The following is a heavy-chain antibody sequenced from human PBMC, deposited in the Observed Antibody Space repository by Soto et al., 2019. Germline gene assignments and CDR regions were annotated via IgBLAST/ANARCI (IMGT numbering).Heavy chain of an antibody. V-gene: IGHV3-23*01. Sequence: PGGSLRLSCAASGFTFSSYAMGWVRQAPGKGLEWVSAFSGSGGSTYYADSVKGRFTISRDNFKITLYLQMNSLRAEDTVVYYCATSLLEWLLYGFDIWGQGTMVTVTS. J-gene: IGHJ3*02. D-gene: IGHD3-3*01. CDR2: FSGSGGST. CDR1: GFTFSSYA. CDR3: ATSLLEWLLYGFDI.